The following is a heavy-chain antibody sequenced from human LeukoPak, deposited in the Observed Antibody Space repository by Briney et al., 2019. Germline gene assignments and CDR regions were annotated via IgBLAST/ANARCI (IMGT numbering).Heavy chain of an antibody. D-gene: IGHD5-18*01. V-gene: IGHV3-23*01. CDR2: ITASGGNT. Sequence: GGSLRLSCAASGFTFSGYAMGWVRQAPGKGLEWVSAITASGGNTYYADSVKGRFPISRDNSKNTLYLQVNSLRAEDTAVYYCAKGNGYSYGRYYFDYWGQGTLVTVSS. J-gene: IGHJ4*02. CDR3: AKGNGYSYGRYYFDY. CDR1: GFTFSGYA.